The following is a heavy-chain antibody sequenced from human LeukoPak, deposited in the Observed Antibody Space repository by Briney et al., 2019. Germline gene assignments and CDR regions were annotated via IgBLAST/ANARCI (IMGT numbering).Heavy chain of an antibody. J-gene: IGHJ6*04. CDR1: GFTFSSYE. CDR3: AELGITMIGGV. CDR2: ISSSGSTI. V-gene: IGHV3-48*03. Sequence: GGSLRLSCAASGFTFSSYEMDWVRQAPGKGLEWVSYISSSGSTIYYADSVMGRFTISRNNAKNSLYLQMNSLRAEDTAVYYCAELGITMIGGVWGKGTTVTVSS. D-gene: IGHD3-10*02.